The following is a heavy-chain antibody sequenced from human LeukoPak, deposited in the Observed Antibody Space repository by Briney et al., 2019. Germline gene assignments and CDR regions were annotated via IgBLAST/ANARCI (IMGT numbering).Heavy chain of an antibody. Sequence: SETLSLTCTVSGDSISGGNFYWGWVRQPPGQGLEWIGSIHFNGNTYYNPSLKSPVTISVDMPKNQFSLNLSSVTVADTAVYYCAGRVGATIWTGLHFWGQGILVTVSS. V-gene: IGHV4-39*01. J-gene: IGHJ4*02. CDR3: AGRVGATIWTGLHF. CDR1: GDSISGGNFY. D-gene: IGHD1-26*01. CDR2: IHFNGNT.